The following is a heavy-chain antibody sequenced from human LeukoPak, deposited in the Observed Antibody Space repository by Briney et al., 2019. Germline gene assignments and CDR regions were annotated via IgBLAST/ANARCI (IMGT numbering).Heavy chain of an antibody. CDR3: AREGGTAYYYDSSGYYDLDWFDP. V-gene: IGHV1-46*01. D-gene: IGHD3-22*01. Sequence: ASVKVSCKASGYTFTSYYMHWVHQAPGQGVDGMGIINPSGGSTSYAQKFQGRVTMTRDTSTSTVYMELSSLRSEDTAVYYCAREGGTAYYYDSSGYYDLDWFDPWGQGTLVTVSS. J-gene: IGHJ5*02. CDR1: GYTFTSYY. CDR2: INPSGGST.